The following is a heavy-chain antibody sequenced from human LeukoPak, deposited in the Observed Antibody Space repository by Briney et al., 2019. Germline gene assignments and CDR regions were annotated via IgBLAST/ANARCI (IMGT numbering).Heavy chain of an antibody. CDR3: ATTRPGTVTTPFDY. Sequence: GESLKISCKGSGYSFTSYWIGWVRQMPGKGLEWMGIIYPSDSDTRYSPSFQGQVTVSADKSISTAYLQWNSLKASDTAMYYCATTRPGTVTTPFDYWGQGTLVTVSS. D-gene: IGHD4-17*01. V-gene: IGHV5-51*01. CDR2: IYPSDSDT. J-gene: IGHJ4*02. CDR1: GYSFTSYW.